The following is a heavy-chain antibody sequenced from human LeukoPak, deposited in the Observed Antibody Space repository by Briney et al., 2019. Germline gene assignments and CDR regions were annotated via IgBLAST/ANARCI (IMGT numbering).Heavy chain of an antibody. CDR3: ATFGFGVVIKGHYRFDP. V-gene: IGHV4-39*07. CDR1: GGSISSGSYY. J-gene: IGHJ5*02. CDR2: IYYSGST. D-gene: IGHD3-3*01. Sequence: SETLSLTCTVSGGSISSGSYYWGWIRQPPGKGLEWIGSIYYSGSTYYNPSLKSRVTISVDTSKNQFSLKLSSVTAADTAVYYCATFGFGVVIKGHYRFDPWGQGTLVTVSS.